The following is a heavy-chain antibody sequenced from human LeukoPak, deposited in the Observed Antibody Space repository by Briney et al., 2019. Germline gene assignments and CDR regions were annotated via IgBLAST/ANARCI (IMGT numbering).Heavy chain of an antibody. D-gene: IGHD2/OR15-2a*01. CDR3: VRHKYWRLGDY. CDR2: IKSDGSTT. V-gene: IGHV3-74*01. Sequence: GGSLRLSCAASGFSFSNYWLDWVRQAPGEGVMWVSRIKSDGSTTTYADSVKGRFTISRDNAKNTLYLQMNSLRAEDTAVYYCVRHKYWRLGDYWGQGTLVTVST. J-gene: IGHJ4*02. CDR1: GFSFSNYW.